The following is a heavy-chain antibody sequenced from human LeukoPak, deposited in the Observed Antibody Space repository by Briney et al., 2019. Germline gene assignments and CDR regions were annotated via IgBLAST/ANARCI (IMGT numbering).Heavy chain of an antibody. CDR2: IIPIFGTA. CDR3: ARVAYDASSGPMSY. V-gene: IGHV1-69*13. D-gene: IGHD3-22*01. J-gene: IGHJ4*02. Sequence: GASVKVSCKASGGTLSSYAISWVRQARGRGLEGMGRIIPIFGTAHYAQKLQGRDTITADEPTSTAYMELSSLRAEDTAVYYCARVAYDASSGPMSYWGQGTLVTVSS. CDR1: GGTLSSYA.